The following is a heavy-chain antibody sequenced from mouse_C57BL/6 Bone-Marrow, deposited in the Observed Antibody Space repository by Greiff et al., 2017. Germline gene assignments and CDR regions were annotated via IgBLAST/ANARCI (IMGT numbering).Heavy chain of an antibody. V-gene: IGHV1-54*01. D-gene: IGHD4-1*01. J-gene: IGHJ2*01. CDR2: INPGSGGT. CDR1: GYAFTNYL. CDR3: ARSELGQDYFDY. Sequence: VQLVESGAELVRPGTSVKVSCKASGYAFTNYLIEWVKQRPGQGLEWIGVINPGSGGTNYNEKFKGKATLTADKSSSTAYMQLSSVTAEDSAVYFCARSELGQDYFDYWGQGTTLTVSS.